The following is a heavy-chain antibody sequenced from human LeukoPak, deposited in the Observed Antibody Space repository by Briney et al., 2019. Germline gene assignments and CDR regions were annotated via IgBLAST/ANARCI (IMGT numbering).Heavy chain of an antibody. D-gene: IGHD4-23*01. CDR2: IYYSGST. Sequence: PSETLSLTCTVFGGSVGSGNYYWNWIRQPPGKGLEWIGYIYYSGSTDYNPSLKSRVTLSVDTSKNQFSLRLRSVTAADTAVYYCARAYGPNSPLYWGQGTLVTVSS. J-gene: IGHJ4*02. CDR1: GGSVGSGNYY. CDR3: ARAYGPNSPLY. V-gene: IGHV4-61*01.